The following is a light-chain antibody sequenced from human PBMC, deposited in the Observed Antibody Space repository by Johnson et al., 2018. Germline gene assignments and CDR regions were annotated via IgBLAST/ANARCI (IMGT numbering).Light chain of an antibody. CDR2: ENN. CDR3: GTWDSSLIAGNV. V-gene: IGLV1-51*02. CDR1: SSNIGNNY. J-gene: IGLJ1*01. Sequence: QSVLTQPPSVSAAPGQKVTISCSGSSSNIGNNYVSWYQQLPGTAPKLLIYENNKRPSGIPDRFSGSKSGTSATLGITGLKTGDEADYYCGTWDSSLIAGNVFGTGTKVTVL.